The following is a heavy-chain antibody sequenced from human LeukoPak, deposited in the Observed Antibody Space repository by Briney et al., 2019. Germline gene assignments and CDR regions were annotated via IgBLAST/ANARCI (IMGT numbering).Heavy chain of an antibody. D-gene: IGHD3-22*01. CDR1: GYTFTSYY. J-gene: IGHJ5*02. V-gene: IGHV1-46*01. CDR2: INPSGGST. CDR3: AGAYNNYDSSGYYSTGLNWFDP. Sequence: GASVKVSCKASGYTFTSYYMHWVRQAPGQGLEWMGIINPSGGSTSYAQKFQGRVTMTRDTSTSTVYMELSSLRSEDTAVYYCAGAYNNYDSSGYYSTGLNWFDPWGQGTLVTVSS.